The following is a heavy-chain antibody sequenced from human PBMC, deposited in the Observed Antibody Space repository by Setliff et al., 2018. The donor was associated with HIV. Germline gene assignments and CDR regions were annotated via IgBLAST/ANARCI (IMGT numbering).Heavy chain of an antibody. J-gene: IGHJ6*02. Sequence: GGSLRLSCAASGFIFSSYAMHWVRQAPGKGREWVAVMSYDGNNKYYADSVKGRFTISTDNSKNTLYLQMNSLRAEDTAVYYCAKPLTQWGVSPYHYAVDVWGQGTTVTVSS. CDR2: MSYDGNNK. CDR1: GFIFSSYA. CDR3: AKPLTQWGVSPYHYAVDV. V-gene: IGHV3-30*07. D-gene: IGHD1-26*01.